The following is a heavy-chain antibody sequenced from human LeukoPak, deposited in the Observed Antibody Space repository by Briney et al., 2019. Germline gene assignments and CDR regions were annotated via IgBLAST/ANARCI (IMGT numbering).Heavy chain of an antibody. Sequence: GGSLRLSCAASGFTFSNYAMSWVRQAPGKGLEWVSAISGSGGTTYYADSVKGRFTISRDNSKNTLYLQLNNLRAEDTAVYYCAKDSRITMVRGVKWGQGTLVTVSS. V-gene: IGHV3-23*01. J-gene: IGHJ4*02. CDR1: GFTFSNYA. CDR3: AKDSRITMVRGVK. CDR2: ISGSGGTT. D-gene: IGHD3-10*01.